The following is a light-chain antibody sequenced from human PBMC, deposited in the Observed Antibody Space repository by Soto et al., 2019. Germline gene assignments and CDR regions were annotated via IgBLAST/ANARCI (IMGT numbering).Light chain of an antibody. V-gene: IGKV3-15*01. CDR1: QSVSSD. CDR3: QQYNNWPPYT. Sequence: EVVMTQSPVTLSVSPGGRATLSCRASQSVSSDLAWYQQKPGQAPRLLIYGSSTRATGAPDRFSGSGSGTEFTLTISSLQSEECAVYYCQQYNNWPPYTCGQGTKLEIK. CDR2: GSS. J-gene: IGKJ2*01.